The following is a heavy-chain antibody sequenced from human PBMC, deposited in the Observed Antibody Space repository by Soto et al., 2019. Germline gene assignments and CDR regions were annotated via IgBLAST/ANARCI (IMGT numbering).Heavy chain of an antibody. J-gene: IGHJ3*02. D-gene: IGHD2-15*01. CDR2: IYYSGRA. CDR3: AREREVVVAATDAFDI. Sequence: SETLSLTCTVSGGSISTGDYYWSWVRQHPGKGLEWIGYIYYSGRAYYNPSLQSRLTMSVDTSKNQFSLELNSVTAADTAVYYCAREREVVVAATDAFDIWGQGTMVTVSS. CDR1: GGSISTGDYY. V-gene: IGHV4-31*03.